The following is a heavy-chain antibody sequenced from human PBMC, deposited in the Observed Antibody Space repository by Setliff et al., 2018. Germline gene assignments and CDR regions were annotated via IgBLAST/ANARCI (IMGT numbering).Heavy chain of an antibody. CDR2: IYYSGST. D-gene: IGHD5-18*01. CDR1: GGSISSYY. Sequence: SETLSLTCTVSGGSISSYYWSWIRQPPGKGLEWIGYIYYSGSTNYNPSLKSRVTISVDTSKNQFSLKLSSVTAADTAVYYCAREHGYSYDQTYYYYGMDVWGQGTTVT. CDR3: AREHGYSYDQTYYYYGMDV. V-gene: IGHV4-59*01. J-gene: IGHJ6*02.